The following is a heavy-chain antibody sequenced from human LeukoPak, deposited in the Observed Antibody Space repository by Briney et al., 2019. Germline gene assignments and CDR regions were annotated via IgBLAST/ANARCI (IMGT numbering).Heavy chain of an antibody. CDR2: IKSKTDGGTT. D-gene: IGHD3-22*01. J-gene: IGHJ4*02. Sequence: PGGSLRLSCAGSGFTFSNAWMSWVRQAPGKGLEWVGRIKSKTDGGTTDYAAPVKGRFTISRDDSKNTLYLQMNSLKTEDTAVYYCTTDRADYYDSSARFDYWGQGTLVTVSS. V-gene: IGHV3-15*01. CDR3: TTDRADYYDSSARFDY. CDR1: GFTFSNAW.